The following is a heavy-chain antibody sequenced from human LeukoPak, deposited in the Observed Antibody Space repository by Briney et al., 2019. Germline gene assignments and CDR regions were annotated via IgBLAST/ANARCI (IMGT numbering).Heavy chain of an antibody. CDR1: GGTFSSYA. V-gene: IGHV1-69*01. CDR3: ARDSASRGSYYSGDNY. D-gene: IGHD1-26*01. CDR2: IIPIFGTA. J-gene: IGHJ4*02. Sequence: GSSVKVSCKASGGTFSSYAISWVRQAPGQGLEWMGGIIPIFGTANYAQKFQGRVTISADESTSTAYMELSSLRSEDTAVYYCARDSASRGSYYSGDNYWGQGTLVTVSS.